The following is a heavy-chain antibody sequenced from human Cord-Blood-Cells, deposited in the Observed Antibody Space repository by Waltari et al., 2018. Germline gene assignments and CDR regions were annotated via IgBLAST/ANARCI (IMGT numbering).Heavy chain of an antibody. CDR1: GFTFSSYG. D-gene: IGHD3-10*01. J-gene: IGHJ4*02. CDR3: AKELRGNLWFGGVSGAGN. CDR2: ISYDGRNK. V-gene: IGHV3-30*18. Sequence: QVQLVESGGGVVQPGRSLRLSCAASGFTFSSYGMHWVRQAPGKGLEWGAVISYDGRNKYYADSVKGRFTISRDNSKNTLYLQMNSLRAEDTAVYYCAKELRGNLWFGGVSGAGNWGQGTLVTVSS.